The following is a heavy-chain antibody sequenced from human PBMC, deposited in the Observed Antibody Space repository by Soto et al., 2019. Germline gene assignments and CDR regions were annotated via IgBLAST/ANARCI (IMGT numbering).Heavy chain of an antibody. CDR3: ARVARHPIFTTWFDP. V-gene: IGHV4-34*01. J-gene: IGHJ5*02. CDR1: GGSFSGYY. Sequence: SETLSLTCAVYGGSFSGYYWSWIRQPPGKGLEWIGEINHSGSTNYNPSLKSRVTISVDTSKNQFSLKLSSVTAADTAVYYCARVARHPIFTTWFDPGGQGTLVTVPS. CDR2: INHSGST. D-gene: IGHD3-3*02.